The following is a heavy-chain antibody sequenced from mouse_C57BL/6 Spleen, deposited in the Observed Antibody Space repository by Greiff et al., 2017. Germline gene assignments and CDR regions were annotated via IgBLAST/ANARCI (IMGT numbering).Heavy chain of an antibody. CDR3: ARYYYGSSYYAMDY. Sequence: VQLQQPGAELVMPGASVKLSCKASGYTFTSYWMHWVKQRPGQGLEWIGEIDPSDSYTNYNQKFKGKSTVTVDKSSSTAYMQLSSLTSEDSAVYYCARYYYGSSYYAMDYWGQGTSVTVSS. J-gene: IGHJ4*01. CDR2: IDPSDSYT. CDR1: GYTFTSYW. D-gene: IGHD1-1*01. V-gene: IGHV1-69*01.